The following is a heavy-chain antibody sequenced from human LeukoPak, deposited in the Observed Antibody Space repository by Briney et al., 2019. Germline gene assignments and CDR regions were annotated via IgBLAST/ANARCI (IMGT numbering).Heavy chain of an antibody. Sequence: GGSLRLSCAASGFTFSSYAMSWVRQAPGKGLVWVSAISGSGGSTYYADSVKGRFTISRDNSKNTLYLQMNSLRAEDTAVYYCAKFGIGELSGPWGQGTLVTVSS. V-gene: IGHV3-23*01. CDR3: AKFGIGELSGP. J-gene: IGHJ5*02. D-gene: IGHD3-10*01. CDR1: GFTFSSYA. CDR2: ISGSGGST.